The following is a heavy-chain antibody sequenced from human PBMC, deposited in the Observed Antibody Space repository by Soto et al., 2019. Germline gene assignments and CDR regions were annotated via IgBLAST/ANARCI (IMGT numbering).Heavy chain of an antibody. CDR2: FWSTGAT. J-gene: IGHJ4*02. Sequence: SETLSLTCTVSGDSIRSGTYSWDWLRQSPGKGLEWIGCFWSTGATYYNPSLKGRLTISLDTSKNQFSLNLNSVTAADTAVYFCARRPLAYFDYRGRGTQVTVSS. CDR3: ARRPLAYFDY. CDR1: GDSIRSGTYS. V-gene: IGHV4-39*01. D-gene: IGHD6-13*01.